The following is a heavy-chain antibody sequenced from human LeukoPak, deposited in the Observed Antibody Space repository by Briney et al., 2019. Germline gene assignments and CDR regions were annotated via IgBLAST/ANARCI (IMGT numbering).Heavy chain of an antibody. CDR1: GGSFSGYY. CDR3: ARVGSRGVIITRGALDY. Sequence: SETLSLTCAVYGGSFSGYYWTWLRQPPGKGREGIGEINHSGSTNYNPSLKSRVTISVDTSKNQFSLKRSSVTAADTAVYYCARVGSRGVIITRGALDYWGQGTLVTVSS. V-gene: IGHV4-34*01. CDR2: INHSGST. J-gene: IGHJ4*02. D-gene: IGHD3-10*01.